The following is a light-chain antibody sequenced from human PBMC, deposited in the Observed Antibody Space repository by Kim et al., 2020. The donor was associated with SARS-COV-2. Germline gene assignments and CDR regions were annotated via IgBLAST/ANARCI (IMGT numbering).Light chain of an antibody. J-gene: IGKJ4*01. Sequence: AAVGDRVTSAGRASQSVSSYLNWDQQKPGKAPKLLIYAASSLQSGVPSRFSGSGSGTDFTLTISSLQPEDFATYYCQQSYSTRLTFGGGTKVDIK. CDR3: QQSYSTRLT. CDR2: AAS. V-gene: IGKV1-39*01. CDR1: QSVSSY.